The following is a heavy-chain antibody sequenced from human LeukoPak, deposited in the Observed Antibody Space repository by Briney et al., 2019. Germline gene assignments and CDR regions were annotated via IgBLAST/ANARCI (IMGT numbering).Heavy chain of an antibody. CDR1: GFTFSSYS. Sequence: MAGGSLRLSCAASGFTFSSYSMNWVRQAPGKGLEWVSSISSSSSYIYYADSVKGRFTISRDNSKNTLYLQMNSLRAEDTALYSCFGGSGYNSDYWGQGTLVTVSP. V-gene: IGHV3-21*04. CDR3: FGGSGYNSDY. J-gene: IGHJ4*02. D-gene: IGHD3-22*01. CDR2: ISSSSSYI.